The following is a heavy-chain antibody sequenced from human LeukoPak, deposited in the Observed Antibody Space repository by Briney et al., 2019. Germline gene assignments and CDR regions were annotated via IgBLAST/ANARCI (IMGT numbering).Heavy chain of an antibody. V-gene: IGHV3-23*01. D-gene: IGHD7-27*01. CDR1: GFTFSSYA. Sequence: GGSLRLSCAASGFTFSSYAMSWVRQAPGKGLEWLSTIGGGGENTYYADSVRGRFTISRDNSKNTVYLRMKSPRAEDTAVYFCAKVLTGSQDYWGQGTLVTVSS. J-gene: IGHJ4*02. CDR3: AKVLTGSQDY. CDR2: IGGGGENT.